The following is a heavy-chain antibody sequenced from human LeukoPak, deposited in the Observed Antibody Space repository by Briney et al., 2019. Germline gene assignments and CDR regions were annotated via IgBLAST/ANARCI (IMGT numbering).Heavy chain of an antibody. CDR2: IRYDGSNK. CDR1: GFTFSSYA. CDR3: ATYGDYVHNFDY. Sequence: GGSLRLSCAASGFTFSSYAMSWVRQAPGKGLEWVAFIRYDGSNKYYADSVKGRFTISRDNSKNTLYLQMNSLRAEDTAVYYCATYGDYVHNFDYWGQGTLVTVSS. J-gene: IGHJ4*02. D-gene: IGHD4-17*01. V-gene: IGHV3-30*02.